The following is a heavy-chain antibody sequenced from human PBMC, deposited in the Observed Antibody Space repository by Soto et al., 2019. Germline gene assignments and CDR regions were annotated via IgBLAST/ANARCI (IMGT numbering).Heavy chain of an antibody. V-gene: IGHV4-31*03. CDR2: IYYSGST. CDR3: AGARGDDQPTYFDP. Sequence: SETLSLTCTVSGGSISSGGYYWSWIRQHPGKGLEWIGYIYYSGSTYYNPSLKSRVTISVDTSKNQFSLKLSSVTAADTAVYYCAGARGDDQPTYFDPWGQGALVTVSS. J-gene: IGHJ5*02. D-gene: IGHD1-1*01. CDR1: GGSISSGGYY.